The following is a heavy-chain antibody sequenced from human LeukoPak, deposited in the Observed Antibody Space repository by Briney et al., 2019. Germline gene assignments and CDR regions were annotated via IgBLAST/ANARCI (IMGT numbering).Heavy chain of an antibody. D-gene: IGHD3-16*01. CDR3: AKQWGPGY. CDR1: GLTVSDNY. CDR2: LYSDGRT. Sequence: GGSLRLSCAASGLTVSDNYMTWVRQAPGKGLEWVSILYSDGRTFYADSVKDRSTISRDNSNNTLYLQMNSLRAEDTAVYYCAKQWGPGYWGLGTLVTVFS. J-gene: IGHJ4*02. V-gene: IGHV3-66*04.